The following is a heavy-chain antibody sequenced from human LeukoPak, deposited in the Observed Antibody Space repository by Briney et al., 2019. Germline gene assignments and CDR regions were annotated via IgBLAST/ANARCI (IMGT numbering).Heavy chain of an antibody. CDR2: INHSGST. CDR3: ARHCGGDCFFDW. J-gene: IGHJ4*02. CDR1: GGSFSGYY. D-gene: IGHD2-21*02. Sequence: SETLSLTCAVYGGSFSGYYWSWIRQPPGKGLEWIGEINHSGSTNYNPSLKSRVTISVDTSKNQFSLKLSSVTAVDTAVYYSARHCGGDCFFDWWGQGTLVTVSS. V-gene: IGHV4-34*01.